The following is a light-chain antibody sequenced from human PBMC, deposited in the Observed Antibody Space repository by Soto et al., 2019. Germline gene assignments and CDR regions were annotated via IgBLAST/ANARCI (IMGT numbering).Light chain of an antibody. Sequence: MKKSPATVSVYVGDRVRITCRASRSVSGWLAWYQQKPGKAPELLIFDASTLKSGVPSRFSGSGSGTEFTLTIIILQPDDGATYCCLVSGCHLCTFC. CDR3: LVSGCHLCT. V-gene: IGKV1-5*01. CDR2: DAS. CDR1: RSVSGW. J-gene: IGKJ5*01.